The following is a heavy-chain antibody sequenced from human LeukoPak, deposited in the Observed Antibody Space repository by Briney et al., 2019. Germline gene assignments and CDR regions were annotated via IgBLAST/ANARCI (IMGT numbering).Heavy chain of an antibody. Sequence: ASVKVSCKVSGYTLTELSMHWVRQAPGKGLEWMGGFDPEDGETIYAQKFQGRVTMTEDTSTDTAYMELSNLRSEDTAVYYCATVRSLEMATIYFDYWGQGTLVTVSS. CDR3: ATVRSLEMATIYFDY. CDR1: GYTLTELS. CDR2: FDPEDGET. D-gene: IGHD5-24*01. J-gene: IGHJ4*02. V-gene: IGHV1-24*01.